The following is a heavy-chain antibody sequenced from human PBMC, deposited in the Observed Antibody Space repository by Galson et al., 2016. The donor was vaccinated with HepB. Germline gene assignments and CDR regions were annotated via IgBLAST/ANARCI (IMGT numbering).Heavy chain of an antibody. D-gene: IGHD3-16*01. J-gene: IGHJ2*01. V-gene: IGHV2-5*01. CDR3: ARYMGPDWYFDL. CDR2: VYWNDDK. CDR1: GFSLTNNAVG. Sequence: PALVKPTQTLTLTCTFSGFSLTNNAVGVGWLRQPPGKALEWLALVYWNDDKRYSSSLKTRLTITKDTSKNQVVLTMTNMDPVDTATYYCARYMGPDWYFDLWGRGTLGSVSS.